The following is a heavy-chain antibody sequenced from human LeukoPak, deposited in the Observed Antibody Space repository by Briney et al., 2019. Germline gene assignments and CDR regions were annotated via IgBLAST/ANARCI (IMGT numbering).Heavy chain of an antibody. J-gene: IGHJ4*02. D-gene: IGHD5-18*01. CDR2: IYHSGST. CDR1: GGSISSGGYS. Sequence: SETLSLTCAVSGGSISSGGYSWSWIRQPPRKGLEWIGYIYHSGSTYYNPSLKSRVTISVDRSKNQFSLKLSSVTAADTAVYYCASVDTAMGEFDYWGQGTLVTVSS. V-gene: IGHV4-30-2*01. CDR3: ASVDTAMGEFDY.